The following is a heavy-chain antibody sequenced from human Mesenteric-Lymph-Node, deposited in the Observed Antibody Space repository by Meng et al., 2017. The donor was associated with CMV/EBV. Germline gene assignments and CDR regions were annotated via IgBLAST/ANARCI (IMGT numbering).Heavy chain of an antibody. CDR2: MNPDSGDT. CDR1: GYTFSSYD. Sequence: ASVKVSCKASGYTFSSYDIHWVRQATGQGLEWMGWMNPDSGDTGYAQKFQGRVTISRHTSINTAYMELRSLRSNDTAVYYCARAYDFWSGQMDVWGQGTTVTVSS. J-gene: IGHJ6*02. D-gene: IGHD3-3*01. CDR3: ARAYDFWSGQMDV. V-gene: IGHV1-8*01.